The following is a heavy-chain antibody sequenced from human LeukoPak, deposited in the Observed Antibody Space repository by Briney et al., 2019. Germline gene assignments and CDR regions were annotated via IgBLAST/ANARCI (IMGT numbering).Heavy chain of an antibody. CDR2: IKPDGSDK. V-gene: IGHV3-7*01. CDR1: GFTFSSYW. J-gene: IGHJ6*02. CDR3: ARDTVFGVIIGPRMDV. D-gene: IGHD3-3*01. Sequence: GGSLRLSCAASGFTFSSYWMSWVRQAPGKGLEWVAIIKPDGSDKYYVDSVEGRFTISRDNAKNSLYLQMNSLRAEDTAIYYCARDTVFGVIIGPRMDVWGQGTTVTVSS.